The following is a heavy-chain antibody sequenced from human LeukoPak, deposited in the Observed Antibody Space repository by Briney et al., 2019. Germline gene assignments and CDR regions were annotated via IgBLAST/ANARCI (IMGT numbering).Heavy chain of an antibody. D-gene: IGHD3-22*01. CDR3: ARVRNYYDSSGYYYGWFDP. Sequence: SETLSLTCAVYGGSFSGYYWSWIRQPPGKGLEWIGRIYTSGSTNYNPSLKSRVTMSVDTSKNQFSLKLSSVTAADTAVYYCARVRNYYDSSGYYYGWFDPWGQGTLVTVSS. V-gene: IGHV4-59*10. CDR2: IYTSGST. CDR1: GGSFSGYY. J-gene: IGHJ5*02.